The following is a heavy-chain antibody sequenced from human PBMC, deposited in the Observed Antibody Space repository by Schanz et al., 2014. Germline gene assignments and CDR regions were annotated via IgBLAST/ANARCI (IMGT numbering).Heavy chain of an antibody. Sequence: QVQLVQSGAEVKKPGASVKVSCKASGHPFTAYYMHWVRQAPGQGLEWMGRINPNSGGTNYAENFQGRVTMTRDTSTSTVYMELSRLTSDDTAPYYCARDGHSSIWDSYYFYGLDVWGQGTTVTVSS. CDR1: GHPFTAYY. CDR2: INPNSGGT. D-gene: IGHD6-13*01. CDR3: ARDGHSSIWDSYYFYGLDV. V-gene: IGHV1-2*06. J-gene: IGHJ6*02.